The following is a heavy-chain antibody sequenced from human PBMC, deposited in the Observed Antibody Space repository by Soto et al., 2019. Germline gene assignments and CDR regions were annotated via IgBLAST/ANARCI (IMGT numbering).Heavy chain of an antibody. D-gene: IGHD3-22*01. Sequence: ASVKVSCKASGYTFTSYYMHWVRQAPGQGLEWMGIINPSGGSTSYAQKFQGRVTMTRDTSTSTVYMELSSLRSEDTAVYYCARGKRPDYYDSSGYYFLGLHAFDLWGQGTMVTVSS. CDR1: GYTFTSYY. V-gene: IGHV1-46*01. CDR2: INPSGGST. CDR3: ARGKRPDYYDSSGYYFLGLHAFDL. J-gene: IGHJ3*01.